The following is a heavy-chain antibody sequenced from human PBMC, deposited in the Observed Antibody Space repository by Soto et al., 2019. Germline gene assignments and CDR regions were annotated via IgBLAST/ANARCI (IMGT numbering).Heavy chain of an antibody. V-gene: IGHV1-46*01. D-gene: IGHD2-2*01. CDR3: ARMGRYCSSTSCTVFDY. Sequence: ASVEVSCKASGYTFTIYYMHWVRQAPGQGLEWMGMINPSGGSTNYAQKLQGRVTMTTDTSTSTAYMELRSLRSDDTAVYYCARMGRYCSSTSCTVFDYWGQGTLVTVSS. J-gene: IGHJ4*02. CDR1: GYTFTIYY. CDR2: INPSGGST.